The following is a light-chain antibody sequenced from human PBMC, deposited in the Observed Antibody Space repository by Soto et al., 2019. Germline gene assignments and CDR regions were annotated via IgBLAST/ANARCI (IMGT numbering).Light chain of an antibody. CDR1: QSVSSY. J-gene: IGKJ3*01. Sequence: EIVLRQSPATLSLSPGERATLSCRASQSVSSYLAWYQQKPGQAPRLLIYDASNRATGIPARFSGSGSGTDFTLTISSLEPEDFAVYYCQQRSNRPSFGPGTKVDIK. CDR2: DAS. V-gene: IGKV3-11*01. CDR3: QQRSNRPS.